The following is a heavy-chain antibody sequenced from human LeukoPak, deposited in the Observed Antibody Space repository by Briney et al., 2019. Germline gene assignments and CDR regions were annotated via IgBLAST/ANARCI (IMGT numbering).Heavy chain of an antibody. Sequence: SQTLSLTCAASGGSISSGGYSWSWIRQPPGKGLEWIGYIYHSGSTYYNPSLKSRVTISVDRSKNQFSLKLSSVTAADTAVYYCARAEHNWFDPWGQGTLVTVSP. CDR1: GGSISSGGYS. V-gene: IGHV4-30-2*01. J-gene: IGHJ5*02. CDR3: ARAEHNWFDP. CDR2: IYHSGST.